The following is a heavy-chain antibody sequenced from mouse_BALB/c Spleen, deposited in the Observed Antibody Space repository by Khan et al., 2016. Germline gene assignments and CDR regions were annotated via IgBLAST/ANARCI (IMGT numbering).Heavy chain of an antibody. CDR2: IRSKSDNYAT. CDR3: VGYDDDY. CDR1: GFTFNTYA. Sequence: EVQLVESGGGLVQPKGSLKLSCAAAGFTFNTYAMNWVRQAPGKGLEWVARIRSKSDNYATYYADSVKDRFTISRDDSQGMLYLQMNNLKTEDTAMCYCVGYDDDYWGQGTSVTVAS. J-gene: IGHJ4*01. D-gene: IGHD2-3*01. V-gene: IGHV10-1*02.